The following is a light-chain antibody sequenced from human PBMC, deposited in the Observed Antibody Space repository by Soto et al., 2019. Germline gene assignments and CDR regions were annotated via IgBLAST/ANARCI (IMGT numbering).Light chain of an antibody. Sequence: DVQMTQSPSCLSASVVYRCTITFQASEDISNYLNWYQQKPGKAPKLLIYDASNLETGAPSRFSGSGSGTDFTFTISSLQPEDIATYYCQQYDNLLRTFGQGTKV. V-gene: IGKV1-33*01. CDR2: DAS. CDR1: EDISNY. J-gene: IGKJ1*01. CDR3: QQYDNLLRT.